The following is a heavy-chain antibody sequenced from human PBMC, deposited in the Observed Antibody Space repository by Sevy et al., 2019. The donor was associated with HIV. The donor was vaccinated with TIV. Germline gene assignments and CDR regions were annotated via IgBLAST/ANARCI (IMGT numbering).Heavy chain of an antibody. J-gene: IGHJ5*02. CDR2: ISQDGNSE. Sequence: GGSLRLSCAASGFIFSNYAMHWVRQAPGKGLEWVAVISQDGNSEYSADSVKGRFTISRDDSKNTLYLQMNSLRAEDTAVVYCAGDGAAGGGAFWARNWFDPWGQGTLVTVSS. CDR3: AGDGAAGGGAFWARNWFDP. V-gene: IGHV3-30-3*01. D-gene: IGHD2-21*01. CDR1: GFIFSNYA.